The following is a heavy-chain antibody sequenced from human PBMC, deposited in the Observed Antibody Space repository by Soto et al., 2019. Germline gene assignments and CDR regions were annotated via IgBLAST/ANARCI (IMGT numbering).Heavy chain of an antibody. CDR2: TSSTGSTI. D-gene: IGHD2-2*01. J-gene: IGHJ5*02. CDR1: GLTFSSYS. CDR3: ARDVRYVDL. V-gene: IGHV3-48*02. Sequence: EVQLVESGGGLVQPGGSLRLSCAASGLTFSSYSMNWVRQAPGTGLEWLSFTSSTGSTIYYADSVKGRFTISRDNAKNSLFLQMNSLRDEDTAVYYCARDVRYVDLWGQGTLVAVSS.